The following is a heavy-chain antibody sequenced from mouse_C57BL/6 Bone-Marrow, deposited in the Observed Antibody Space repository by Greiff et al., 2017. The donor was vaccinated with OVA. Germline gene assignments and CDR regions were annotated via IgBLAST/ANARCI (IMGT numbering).Heavy chain of an antibody. V-gene: IGHV5-4*01. CDR1: GFTFSSYA. Sequence: VQLKESGGGLVKPGGSLKLSCAASGFTFSSYAMSWVRQTPEKRLEWVATISDGGSYTYYPDNVKGRFTISRDNAKNNLYLQMSHLKSEDTAMYYCAREGADYWGQGTTLTVSS. CDR2: ISDGGSYT. J-gene: IGHJ2*01. CDR3: AREGADY.